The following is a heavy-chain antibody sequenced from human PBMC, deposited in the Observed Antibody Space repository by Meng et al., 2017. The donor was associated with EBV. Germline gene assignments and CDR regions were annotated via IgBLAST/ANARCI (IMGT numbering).Heavy chain of an antibody. D-gene: IGHD3-10*01. CDR1: GISLTTSGVG. CDR2: IYWDDAK. CDR3: AHSKYYSDSGGYWDYFDD. Sequence: QVPWQESVPPLGKPTPPLLLACTFSGISLTTSGVGVGWIRQPPGKSLEWLSGIYWDDAKRYSPSLKNRLTITKNTSKNQVVLTMTIMDPVDTATYFCAHSKYYSDSGGYWDYFDDWGQGTLVTVSS. V-gene: IGHV2-5*02. J-gene: IGHJ4*02.